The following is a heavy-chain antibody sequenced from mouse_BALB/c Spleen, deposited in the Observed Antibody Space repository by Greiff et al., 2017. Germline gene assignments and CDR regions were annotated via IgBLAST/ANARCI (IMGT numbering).Heavy chain of an antibody. J-gene: IGHJ4*01. V-gene: IGHV14-3*02. Sequence: VQLQQSGAELVKPGASVKLSCTASGFNIKDTYMHWVKQRPEQGLEWIGRIDPANGNTKYDPKFQGKATITADTSSNTAYLQLSSLTSEDTAVYYCAIIYYDYDVAMDYWGQGTSVTVSS. CDR3: AIIYYDYDVAMDY. CDR2: IDPANGNT. D-gene: IGHD2-4*01. CDR1: GFNIKDTY.